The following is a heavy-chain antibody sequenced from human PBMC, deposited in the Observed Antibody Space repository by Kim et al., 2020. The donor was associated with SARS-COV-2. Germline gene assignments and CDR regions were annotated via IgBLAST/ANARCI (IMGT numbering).Heavy chain of an antibody. CDR3: AREGPDYGDYGSEMGWFDP. CDR1: GGSISSGGYY. Sequence: SETLSLTCTVSGGSISSGGYYWSWIRQHPGKGLEWIGYIYYSGSTYYNPSLKSRVTISVDTSKNQFSLKLSSVTAADTAVYYCAREGPDYGDYGSEMGWFDPWGQGTLVTVSS. D-gene: IGHD4-17*01. CDR2: IYYSGST. V-gene: IGHV4-31*03. J-gene: IGHJ5*02.